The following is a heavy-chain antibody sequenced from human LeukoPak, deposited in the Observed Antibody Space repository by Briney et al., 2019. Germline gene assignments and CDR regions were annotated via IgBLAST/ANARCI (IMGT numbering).Heavy chain of an antibody. V-gene: IGHV3-30*02. J-gene: IGHJ4*02. Sequence: GGFLRLSCAASGFTFNNYGMHWVRQAPGKGLEWLAFIRYDGSNTYYADSVKGRFTVSRDDSKNTLYLQMNSLRGDDTAVYYCAKDGTSYYYIYYWGQGTLVTVSS. CDR1: GFTFNNYG. D-gene: IGHD2/OR15-2a*01. CDR3: AKDGTSYYYIYY. CDR2: IRYDGSNT.